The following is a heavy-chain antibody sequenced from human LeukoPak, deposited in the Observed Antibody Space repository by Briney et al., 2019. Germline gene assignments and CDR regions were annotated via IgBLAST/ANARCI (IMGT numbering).Heavy chain of an antibody. D-gene: IGHD2-15*01. CDR2: ISYDGSNK. V-gene: IGHV3-30*18. Sequence: SGGSLRLSCAASGFTFSSYGMHWVRQAPGNGLEWVAVISYDGSNKYYADSVKGRFTISRDNSKNTLYLQMNSLRAEDTAVYYCAKAGEYCSGGSCHNTYYYYGMDVWGQGTTVTVSS. CDR1: GFTFSSYG. J-gene: IGHJ6*02. CDR3: AKAGEYCSGGSCHNTYYYYGMDV.